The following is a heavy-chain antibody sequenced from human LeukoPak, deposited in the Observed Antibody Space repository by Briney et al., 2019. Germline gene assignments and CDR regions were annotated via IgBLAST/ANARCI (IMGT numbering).Heavy chain of an antibody. D-gene: IGHD1-26*01. Sequence: PGGSLRLSCAASGFTFSNYWMHWVRQAPGKGLEWVSAISAGGGNTDYADSVKGRFTISRDNSKNTVFLQMNSLRPEDTGVYYCANRISGSSYWGQGTLVTVSS. CDR3: ANRISGSSY. J-gene: IGHJ4*02. V-gene: IGHV3-23*01. CDR2: ISAGGGNT. CDR1: GFTFSNYW.